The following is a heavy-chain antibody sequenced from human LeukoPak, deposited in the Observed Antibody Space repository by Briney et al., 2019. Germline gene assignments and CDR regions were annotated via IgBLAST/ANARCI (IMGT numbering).Heavy chain of an antibody. CDR2: IYPGDSDT. CDR1: GYSFTSYW. D-gene: IGHD3-9*01. V-gene: IGHV5-51*01. J-gene: IGHJ6*03. CDR3: ARHKGAGPYRRYFDWLPKLVDYYYMDV. Sequence: GESLKISCQGSGYSFTSYWIGWVRQMPGKGLEWMGIIYPGDSDTRYSPSFQGQVTISADKSISTAYLQWSSLKASDTAMYYCARHKGAGPYRRYFDWLPKLVDYYYMDVWGKGTTVTISS.